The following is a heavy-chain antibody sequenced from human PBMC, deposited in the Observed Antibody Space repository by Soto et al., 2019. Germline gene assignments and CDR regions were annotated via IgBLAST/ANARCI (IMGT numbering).Heavy chain of an antibody. CDR3: CSRFVSHDYYDGMDV. J-gene: IGHJ6*04. CDR2: IYYSGST. V-gene: IGHV4-39*01. CDR1: GGSISSSSYY. D-gene: IGHD2-2*01. Sequence: SETLSLTCTVSGGSISSSSYYWGWIRQPPGKGLEWIGSIYYSGSTYYNPSLKSRVTISVDTSKNQFSLKLSSVTAADTAVYDCCSRFVSHDYYDGMDVWCKGPTVT.